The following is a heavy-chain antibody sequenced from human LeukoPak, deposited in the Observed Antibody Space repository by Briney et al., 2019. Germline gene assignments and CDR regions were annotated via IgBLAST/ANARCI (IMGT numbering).Heavy chain of an antibody. CDR1: GFTFSSYA. CDR2: ISGSGGST. D-gene: IGHD6-13*01. CDR3: AKMTGLYSNTPFDC. Sequence: PGGSLRLSCAASGFTFSSYAMSWVRQAPGKGLEWVSAISGSGGSTYYADSVKGRFTIARDNSKITLYLQMNSLRAEDTAVYYCAKMTGLYSNTPFDCWGQGTLVTVSS. V-gene: IGHV3-23*01. J-gene: IGHJ4*02.